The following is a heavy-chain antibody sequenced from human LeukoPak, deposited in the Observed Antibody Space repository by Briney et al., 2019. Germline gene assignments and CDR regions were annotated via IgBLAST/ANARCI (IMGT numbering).Heavy chain of an antibody. CDR3: AKDYCSGGSCYSSFDY. V-gene: IGHV3-23*01. CDR2: ISGSGGST. Sequence: PGGSLRLSCAASGFTFSSNAMIWVRQTPGKGLEWVSGISGSGGSTHYADSVKGRFTISRDNSKNTLYLQMNSLRAEDTAVYYCAKDYCSGGSCYSSFDYWGQGTLVTVTS. CDR1: GFTFSSNA. J-gene: IGHJ4*02. D-gene: IGHD2-15*01.